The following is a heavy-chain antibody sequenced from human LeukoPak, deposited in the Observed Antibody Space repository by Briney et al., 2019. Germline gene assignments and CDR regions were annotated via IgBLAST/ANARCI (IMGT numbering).Heavy chain of an antibody. CDR3: ARDSETYYDFWSGYYGSFDY. CDR2: IGSSSSTI. V-gene: IGHV3-48*01. D-gene: IGHD3-3*01. J-gene: IGHJ4*02. CDR1: GFTFSSYS. Sequence: PGGSLRLSCAASGFTFSSYSMNWVRQAPGKGLEWVSYIGSSSSTIYYADSVKGRFTISRDNAKNSLYLQMNSLRAEDTAVYYCARDSETYYDFWSGYYGSFDYWGQGTLVTVSS.